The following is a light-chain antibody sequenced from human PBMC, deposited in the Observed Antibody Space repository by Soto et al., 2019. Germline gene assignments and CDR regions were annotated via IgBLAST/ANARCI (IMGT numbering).Light chain of an antibody. V-gene: IGLV2-14*01. J-gene: IGLJ1*01. CDR3: SSYTSGSTLYV. Sequence: QSVLTQPASVSGSPGQTVAISCTGTSSDFYGYNYVSWYQQLPGTAPKLLIYEVTSRPSGVSNRFSGSKSGDTASLTISGLLAEDEAYYYCSSYTSGSTLYVFGTGTKVTVL. CDR1: SSDFYGYNY. CDR2: EVT.